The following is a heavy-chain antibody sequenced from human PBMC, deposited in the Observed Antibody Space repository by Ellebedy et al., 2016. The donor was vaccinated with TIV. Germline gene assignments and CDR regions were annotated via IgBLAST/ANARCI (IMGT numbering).Heavy chain of an antibody. CDR1: GYTFSSYD. D-gene: IGHD1-14*01. Sequence: AASVNVSCKTSGYTFSSYDITWVRQATGQGLEWMGWMNPNSGNTAYAQEFQGRVSMTRDTSTDTAYMELSSLTSEDTAVYYCARGKRNILWSGYWGQGTLVTVSS. V-gene: IGHV1-8*01. CDR3: ARGKRNILWSGY. J-gene: IGHJ4*02. CDR2: MNPNSGNT.